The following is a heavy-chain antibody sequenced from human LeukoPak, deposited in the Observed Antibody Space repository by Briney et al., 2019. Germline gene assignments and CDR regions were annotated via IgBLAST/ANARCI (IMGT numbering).Heavy chain of an antibody. V-gene: IGHV3-23*01. D-gene: IGHD6-19*01. CDR2: ISGSGGST. CDR3: AKDGGKYSSGWYHFDY. J-gene: IGHJ4*02. Sequence: GGSLRLSCAASGFTFSSYAMSWVRQAPGKGLEWVSAISGSGGSTYYADSVKGRFTISRDNSKNTLYLQMNSLRAEDTAVYYCAKDGGKYSSGWYHFDYWGQGTLVTVSS. CDR1: GFTFSSYA.